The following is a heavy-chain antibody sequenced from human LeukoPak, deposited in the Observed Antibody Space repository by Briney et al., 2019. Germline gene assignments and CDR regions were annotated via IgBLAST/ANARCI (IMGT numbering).Heavy chain of an antibody. D-gene: IGHD5-24*01. Sequence: ASVKVSCKASGYTFTNSYIHWVRQAPGQVLEWMGLINPDGGNTNYAQNFQGRVTMTRDMSTSTVYMELSSLRSEDTAVYYCARGGWLQSNPLPHWGQGTLVTVSS. V-gene: IGHV1-46*01. CDR3: ARGGWLQSNPLPH. J-gene: IGHJ4*02. CDR2: INPDGGNT. CDR1: GYTFTNSY.